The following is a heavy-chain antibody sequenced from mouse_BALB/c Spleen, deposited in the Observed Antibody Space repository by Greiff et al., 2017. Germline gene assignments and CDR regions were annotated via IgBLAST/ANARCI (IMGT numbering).Heavy chain of an antibody. CDR3: AREEILYGNYGGGAMDY. CDR1: GYTFTDYN. CDR2: IYPYNGGT. D-gene: IGHD2-1*01. V-gene: IGHV1S29*02. Sequence: EVKLQESGPELVKPGASVKISCKASGYTFTDYNMHWVKQSHGKSLEWIGYIYPYNGGTGYNQKFKSKATLTVDNSSSTAYMELRSLTSEDSAVYYCAREEILYGNYGGGAMDYWGQGTSVTVSS. J-gene: IGHJ4*01.